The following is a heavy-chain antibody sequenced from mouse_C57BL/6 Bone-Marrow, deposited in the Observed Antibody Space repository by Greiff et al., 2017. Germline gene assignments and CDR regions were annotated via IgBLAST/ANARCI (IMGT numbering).Heavy chain of an antibody. CDR1: GYTFTDYE. J-gene: IGHJ2*01. CDR2: IDPETGGT. V-gene: IGHV1-15*01. Sequence: VKLQESGAELVRPGASVTLSCKASGYTFTDYEMHWVKQTPVHGLEWIGAIDPETGGTAYNQKFKGKAILTADKSSSTAYMELRSLTSEDSAVYYCTRTWHYFDYWGQGTTLTVSS. CDR3: TRTWHYFDY.